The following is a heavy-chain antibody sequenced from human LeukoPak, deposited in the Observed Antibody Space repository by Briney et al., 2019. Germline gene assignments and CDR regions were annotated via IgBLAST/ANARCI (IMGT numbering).Heavy chain of an antibody. CDR1: GGTFSSYA. CDR3: ARDVYCSSTTCSYYFDY. D-gene: IGHD2-2*01. V-gene: IGHV1-69*13. CDR2: IIPIFGTA. J-gene: IGHJ4*02. Sequence: SVKVSCKASGGTFSSYAISWVRQAPGQGLEWMGGIIPIFGTANYAQKFQGRVTITADESTSTAYMELSSLRSEDTAVYYCARDVYCSSTTCSYYFDYWGQGTLVTVSS.